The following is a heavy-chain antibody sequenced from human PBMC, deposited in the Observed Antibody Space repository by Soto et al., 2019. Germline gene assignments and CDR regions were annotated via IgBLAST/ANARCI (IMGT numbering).Heavy chain of an antibody. J-gene: IGHJ6*02. D-gene: IGHD3-3*01. CDR1: GFTFSSYA. CDR2: ISYDGSNK. Sequence: PGGSLRLSXAASGFTFSSYAMHWVRQAPGKGLEWVAVISYDGSNKYYADSVKGRFTISRDNSKNTLYLQMNSLRAEDTAVYYCAREYYDFWSGYYPYYYYGMDVWGQGTTVTVSS. CDR3: AREYYDFWSGYYPYYYYGMDV. V-gene: IGHV3-30-3*01.